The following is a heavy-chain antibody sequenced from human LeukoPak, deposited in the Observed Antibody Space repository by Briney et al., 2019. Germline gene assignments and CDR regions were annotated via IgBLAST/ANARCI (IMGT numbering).Heavy chain of an antibody. CDR1: GFTFSSYA. J-gene: IGHJ4*02. CDR2: ISGSGAST. Sequence: GGSLRLSCAASGFTFSSYAMSWVRQAPGKGLEWVSGISGSGASTYYADSVKGRFTISRDNSKNTLYLQMNSLRAEDTAVYYCARAHIDYYDSSGYYYGFDYWGQGTLVTVSS. V-gene: IGHV3-23*01. D-gene: IGHD3-22*01. CDR3: ARAHIDYYDSSGYYYGFDY.